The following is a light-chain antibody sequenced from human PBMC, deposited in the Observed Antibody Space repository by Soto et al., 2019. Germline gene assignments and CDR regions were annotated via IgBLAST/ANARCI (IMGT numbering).Light chain of an antibody. CDR3: QSYVTTNQAGI. CDR1: SGSIARNY. J-gene: IGLJ2*01. CDR2: QDN. Sequence: NFMLTQPHSVSEYPGKTVTISCTRSSGSIARNYVQWYQQRPGGAPTPVIYQDNQRPSGVPDRFSGSIDSSSNSASLTISGLKTEDEGDCCWQSYVTTNQAGIFGVGTKLTVL. V-gene: IGLV6-57*04.